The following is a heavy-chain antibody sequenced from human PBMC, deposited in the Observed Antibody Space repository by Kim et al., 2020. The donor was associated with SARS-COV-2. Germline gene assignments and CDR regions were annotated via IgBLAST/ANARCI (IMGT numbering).Heavy chain of an antibody. CDR1: GGSISSGSYY. CDR2: IYTSGST. CDR3: ARDRGHSSSSREKYYYYGMDV. V-gene: IGHV4-61*02. D-gene: IGHD6-6*01. Sequence: SETLSLTCTVSGGSISSGSYYWSWIRQPAGKGLEWIGRIYTSGSTNYNPSLKSRVTISVDTSKNQSSLKLSSVTAADTAVYYCARDRGHSSSSREKYYYYGMDVWGQRTTVTVSS. J-gene: IGHJ6*02.